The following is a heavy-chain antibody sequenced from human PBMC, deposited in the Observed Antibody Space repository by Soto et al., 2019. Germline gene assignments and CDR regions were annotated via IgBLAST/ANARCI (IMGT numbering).Heavy chain of an antibody. Sequence: SVKVSCKASVYTCTSYYMHWVRQAPGQGLEWMGIINPSGGSTSYAQKFEGRVTMTRDTSTSTVYMELSSLRSEDTAVYYCATPVGSMVWGHYYGMDVWGQGTTVTVSS. V-gene: IGHV1-46*01. J-gene: IGHJ6*02. CDR1: VYTCTSYY. D-gene: IGHD3-10*01. CDR3: ATPVGSMVWGHYYGMDV. CDR2: INPSGGST.